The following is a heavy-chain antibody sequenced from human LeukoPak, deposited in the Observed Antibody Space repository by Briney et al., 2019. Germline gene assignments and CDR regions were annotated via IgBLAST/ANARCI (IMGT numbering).Heavy chain of an antibody. CDR3: ARGPHITMVRGVITYDY. CDR1: GYTFTGYY. D-gene: IGHD3-10*01. Sequence: ASVKVSCKASGYTFTGYYMHWVRQAPGQGVEWMGWINPNSGGTNYAQKFQGRVTMTRDTSISTAYMELSRLRSDDTAVYYCARGPHITMVRGVITYDYWGQGTLVTVSS. J-gene: IGHJ4*02. V-gene: IGHV1-2*02. CDR2: INPNSGGT.